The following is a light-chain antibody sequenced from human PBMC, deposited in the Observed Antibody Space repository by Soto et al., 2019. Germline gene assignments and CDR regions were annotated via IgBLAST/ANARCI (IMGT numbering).Light chain of an antibody. CDR3: QQYNNWPKT. Sequence: EIVMTQSPVTLSVSPGERATLSCRASQSVSSNLAWYQRTPGQAPRLLIYAASTRATGIPARFSGSGSGTEFTLTISSLQSEDFAVYYCQQYNNWPKTFGQGTKVEIK. J-gene: IGKJ1*01. CDR1: QSVSSN. CDR2: AAS. V-gene: IGKV3-15*01.